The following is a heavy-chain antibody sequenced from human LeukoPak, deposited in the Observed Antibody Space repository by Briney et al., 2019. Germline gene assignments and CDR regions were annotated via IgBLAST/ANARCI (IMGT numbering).Heavy chain of an antibody. CDR1: GGSFSGYY. J-gene: IGHJ6*02. CDR3: ARALVNTYYYGSGSYQNSYYYDMDV. D-gene: IGHD3-10*01. CDR2: INHSGST. V-gene: IGHV4-34*01. Sequence: SETLSLTCAVYGGSFSGYYWSWIRQPPGKGLEWIGEINHSGSTNYNPSLKSRVTISVDTSKNQFSLKLSSVTAADTAVYYCARALVNTYYYGSGSYQNSYYYDMDVWGQGTTVTVSS.